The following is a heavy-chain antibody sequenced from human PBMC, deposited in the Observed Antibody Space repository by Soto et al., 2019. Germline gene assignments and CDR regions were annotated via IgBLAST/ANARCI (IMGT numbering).Heavy chain of an antibody. CDR2: ISPYNGNT. CDR1: GYSFINYG. V-gene: IGHV1-18*04. CDR3: ARQDVAVPAAIPQFDP. D-gene: IGHD2-2*02. Sequence: QVQLVQSGAEVKKPGASVKVSCKASGYSFINYGVSWVRQAPGQGLEWMGWISPYNGNTNYAQKLQGRVTMTTDTSTSTAYMELRSLRSDDTAVYYCARQDVAVPAAIPQFDPWGQGTLVTVSS. J-gene: IGHJ5*02.